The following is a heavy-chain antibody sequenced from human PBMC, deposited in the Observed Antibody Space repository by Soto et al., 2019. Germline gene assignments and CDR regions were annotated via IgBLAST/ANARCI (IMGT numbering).Heavy chain of an antibody. D-gene: IGHD3-16*01. V-gene: IGHV1-2*02. J-gene: IGHJ4*02. Sequence: QVQLVQSGAEVKKPGASVKVSCKASGYTFTGYYMHWVRQAPGQGLEWMGWINPNSGGTNYAQKFQGRVTMTRDTSISTAYMELSRLRSDDTAVYYCARGSLREMATRGRDFDYWGQGTLVTVSS. CDR1: GYTFTGYY. CDR3: ARGSLREMATRGRDFDY. CDR2: INPNSGGT.